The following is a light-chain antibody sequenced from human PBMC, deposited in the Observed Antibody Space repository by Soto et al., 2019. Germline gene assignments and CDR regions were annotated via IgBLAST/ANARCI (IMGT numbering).Light chain of an antibody. J-gene: IGKJ4*01. CDR1: QSVSSSY. CDR3: HQHSNWPLT. V-gene: IGKV3-20*01. Sequence: EIVLTQSPGTLPLSPGERATLSCRASQSVSSSYLAWYQQKPGQAPRLPIYGASSRATGIPDRFSGSGSGTDFTLTISSLEPEDFAVYYCHQHSNWPLTFGGGTKVDIK. CDR2: GAS.